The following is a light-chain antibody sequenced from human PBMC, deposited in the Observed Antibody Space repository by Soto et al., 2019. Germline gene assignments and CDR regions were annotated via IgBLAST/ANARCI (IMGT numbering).Light chain of an antibody. J-gene: IGLJ1*01. Sequence: QSALTQPASKSGSPGQSITISCTGTSSDIGVYDYVSWYQQHPGKAPKLIIYEVTNRPSGLSNRFSGSNSDNTASLTISGLQAEDEADYYCVSHISVAYRSIYVFGTGTKV. CDR1: SSDIGVYDY. V-gene: IGLV2-14*01. CDR3: VSHISVAYRSIYV. CDR2: EVT.